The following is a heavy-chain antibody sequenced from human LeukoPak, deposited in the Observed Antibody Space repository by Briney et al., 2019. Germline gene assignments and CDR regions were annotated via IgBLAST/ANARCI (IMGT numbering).Heavy chain of an antibody. CDR1: GGSISSSSYY. D-gene: IGHD2-21*02. J-gene: IGHJ4*02. CDR2: FYYSGNT. V-gene: IGHV4-39*07. Sequence: SETLSLTCTVSGGSISSSSYYWGWIRQPPGKGLEWIGSFYYSGNTYYNPSLKSRLTISVDTSKNQFSLKLSSVTAADTAVYYCARVVGALKVTAKNYYFDYWGQGTLVTVSS. CDR3: ARVVGALKVTAKNYYFDY.